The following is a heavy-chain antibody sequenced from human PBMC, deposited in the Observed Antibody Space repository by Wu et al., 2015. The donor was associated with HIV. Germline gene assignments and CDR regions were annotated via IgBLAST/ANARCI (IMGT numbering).Heavy chain of an antibody. V-gene: IGHV1-2*02. J-gene: IGHJ6*02. Sequence: QVQLVQSGAEVKKPGASLKVSCKTSGYTFTDFCIHWVRQAPGQGLEWMGWINPKSGGTNYPRKFQGRVTMSGDTSISTAYVEVTGLNSDDTAVYYCARHRVEVAASGLEDYYYFGMDVWGQGTTVTVSS. CDR3: ARHRVEVAASGLEDYYYFGMDV. D-gene: IGHD2-15*01. CDR2: INPKSGGT. CDR1: GYTFTDFC.